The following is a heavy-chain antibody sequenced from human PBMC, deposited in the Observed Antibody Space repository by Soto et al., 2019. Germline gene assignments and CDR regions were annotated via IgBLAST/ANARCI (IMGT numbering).Heavy chain of an antibody. Sequence: ASVKVSCKASGYTFTSYDINWVRQATGQGLEWMGWMNPNSGNTGYAQKFQGRVTMTRNTSISTAYMELSSLRSEDTAVYYCARGKELILTGYYNVPPTFDYWGQGTLVTVSS. V-gene: IGHV1-8*01. D-gene: IGHD3-9*01. CDR2: MNPNSGNT. CDR3: ARGKELILTGYYNVPPTFDY. CDR1: GYTFTSYD. J-gene: IGHJ4*02.